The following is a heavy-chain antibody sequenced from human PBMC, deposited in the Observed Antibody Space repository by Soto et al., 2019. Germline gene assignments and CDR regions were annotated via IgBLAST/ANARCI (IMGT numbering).Heavy chain of an antibody. CDR2: IYYSGST. V-gene: IGHV4-31*03. D-gene: IGHD6-13*01. CDR1: GGSISSGGYY. Sequence: PSETLSLTCTVSGGSISSGGYYWSCIRQHPGKGLEWIGYIYYSGSTYYNPSLKSRVTRSVDTSKNQFSLKLSSVTAADTAVYYCARAAARGYFDYWGQGTLVTVSS. J-gene: IGHJ4*02. CDR3: ARAAARGYFDY.